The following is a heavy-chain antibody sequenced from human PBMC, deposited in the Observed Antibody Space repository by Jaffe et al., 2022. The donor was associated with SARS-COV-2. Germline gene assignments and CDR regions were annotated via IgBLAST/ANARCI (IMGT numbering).Heavy chain of an antibody. V-gene: IGHV3-21*01. D-gene: IGHD4-17*01. J-gene: IGHJ4*02. CDR1: GFTFSSYS. CDR2: ISSSSSYI. Sequence: EVQLVESGGGLVKPGGSLRLSCAASGFTFSSYSMNWVRQAPGKGLEWVSSISSSSSYIYYADSVKGRFTISRDNAKNSLYLQMNSLRAEDTAVYYCARGPLGTTLTTYVDYWGQGTLVTVSS. CDR3: ARGPLGTTLTTYVDY.